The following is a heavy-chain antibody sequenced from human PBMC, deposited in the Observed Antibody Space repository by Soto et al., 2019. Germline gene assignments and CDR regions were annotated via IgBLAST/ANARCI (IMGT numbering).Heavy chain of an antibody. Sequence: QVHLVESGGGVVQPGTSVRLSCAASGFSCSDYGMHWVRQAPGKGLEWLTFIWFDASHEYYADSVKGRFTISRDHSNNTLYLQLNSLTADDTAVYFCARDQVRATADGPRGNGLAVWGQGTAVTASS. V-gene: IGHV3-33*01. CDR1: GFSCSDYG. J-gene: IGHJ6*02. CDR2: IWFDASHE. D-gene: IGHD6-13*01. CDR3: ARDQVRATADGPRGNGLAV.